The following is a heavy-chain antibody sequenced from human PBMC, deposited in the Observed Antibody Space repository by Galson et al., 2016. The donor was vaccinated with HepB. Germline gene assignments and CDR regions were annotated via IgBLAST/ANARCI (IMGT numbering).Heavy chain of an antibody. Sequence: SLRLSCAASGFTSNYYMSWVRQAPGKGLEWISYISTTSSYALYADPVKGRFTISRDNARNSLYLQMTSLRADDPAVYYCARNTPSPGNGAYFDYWGRGALVTVSS. J-gene: IGHJ4*02. CDR3: ARNTPSPGNGAYFDY. CDR2: ISTTSSYA. V-gene: IGHV3-11*03. CDR1: GFTSNYY. D-gene: IGHD1-14*01.